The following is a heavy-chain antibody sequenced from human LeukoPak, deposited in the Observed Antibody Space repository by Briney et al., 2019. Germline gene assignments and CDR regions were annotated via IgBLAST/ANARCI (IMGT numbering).Heavy chain of an antibody. Sequence: KASETLSLTCAVYGGSFSGYYWTWIRQPPGQGLEWIGEINHSGSTNYNPSLKSRVTISVDTSKNQFSLKLSSVTAADTAVYYCATGTTEWYYFDYWGQGTLVTVSS. V-gene: IGHV4-34*01. J-gene: IGHJ4*02. CDR2: INHSGST. CDR1: GGSFSGYY. CDR3: ATGTTEWYYFDY. D-gene: IGHD2-8*01.